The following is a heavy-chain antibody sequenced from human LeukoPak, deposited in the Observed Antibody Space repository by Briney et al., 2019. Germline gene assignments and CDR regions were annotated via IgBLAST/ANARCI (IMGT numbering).Heavy chain of an antibody. D-gene: IGHD5-18*01. J-gene: IGHJ6*03. CDR1: GGSISSYY. V-gene: IGHV4-59*08. CDR3: ASLRTAMVRGYYYYMDV. Sequence: PSETLSLTCTVSGGSISSYYWSWIRQPPGKGLEWIGHIYYSGSTNYNPSLKSRVTISVDTSKNQFSLKLSSVTAADTAVYYCASLRTAMVRGYYYYMDVWGKGTTVTVSS. CDR2: IYYSGST.